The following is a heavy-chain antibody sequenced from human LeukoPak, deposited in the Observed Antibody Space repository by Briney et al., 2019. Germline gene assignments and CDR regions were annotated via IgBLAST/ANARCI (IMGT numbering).Heavy chain of an antibody. Sequence: ASVKVSCKASDYTFSSHDISWVRQAPGQGLEWMGYISAHNGDTKYAQKLQGRVTMTTDTSTSTAYMELRSLKSDDTAVYYCALYSSAWYGNYWGQGTLVTVSS. D-gene: IGHD6-19*01. V-gene: IGHV1-18*01. CDR1: DYTFSSHD. J-gene: IGHJ4*02. CDR3: ALYSSAWYGNY. CDR2: ISAHNGDT.